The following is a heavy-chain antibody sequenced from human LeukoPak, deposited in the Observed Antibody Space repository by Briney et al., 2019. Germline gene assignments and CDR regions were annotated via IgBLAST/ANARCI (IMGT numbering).Heavy chain of an antibody. V-gene: IGHV1-69*06. D-gene: IGHD3-10*01. Sequence: SVKVSCKASGGTFSSYAISWVRQAPGQGLEWMGGIIPIFGTANYAQKFQGRVTITADKSTSTAYMELSSLRSEDTAVYYCATVDHYYGSGSYYTGYWGQGTLVAVSS. J-gene: IGHJ4*02. CDR1: GGTFSSYA. CDR2: IIPIFGTA. CDR3: ATVDHYYGSGSYYTGY.